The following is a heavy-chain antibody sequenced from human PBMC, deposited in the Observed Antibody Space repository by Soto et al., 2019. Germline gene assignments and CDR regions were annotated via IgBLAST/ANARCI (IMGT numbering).Heavy chain of an antibody. CDR3: AKDSNKYSSSLRGRYFDY. J-gene: IGHJ4*02. CDR1: GFPFISYV. Sequence: PWGSLRLSCAASGFPFISYVIGCVRHSPLKWLEWVSGISGGGSNTFYADSVKGRFTISRDNSKNTLLLQMNSLGAEDTAVYYCAKDSNKYSSSLRGRYFDYWGQGIGVTVSS. V-gene: IGHV3-23*01. D-gene: IGHD4-4*01. CDR2: ISGGGSNT.